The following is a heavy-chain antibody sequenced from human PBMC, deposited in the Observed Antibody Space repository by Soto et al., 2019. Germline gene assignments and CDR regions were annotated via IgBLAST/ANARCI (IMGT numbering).Heavy chain of an antibody. V-gene: IGHV1-8*01. Sequence: ASVKVSCKASEYTFTSYDINWVRQATGQGLEWMGWMNPNSGNTGYAQKFQGRDTMTRDTSITTAYMELNSLTSDDTAIYYCTRGSFCGADCDRLKCALDFWSQGPLVTV. D-gene: IGHD2-21*02. CDR1: EYTFTSYD. CDR3: TRGSFCGADCDRLKCALDF. J-gene: IGHJ4*02. CDR2: MNPNSGNT.